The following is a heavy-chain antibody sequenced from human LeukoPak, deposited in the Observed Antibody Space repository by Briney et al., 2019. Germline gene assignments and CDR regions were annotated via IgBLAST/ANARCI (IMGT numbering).Heavy chain of an antibody. CDR2: IYYSGST. Sequence: SETLSLTCTVSGGSISSYYWSWIRQPPGKGLEWIGCIYYSGSTNYNPSLKSRVTISVDTSKNQFSLKLSSVTAADTAVYYCARFGLGAFDIWGQGTMVTVSS. J-gene: IGHJ3*02. D-gene: IGHD3-10*01. CDR3: ARFGLGAFDI. V-gene: IGHV4-59*08. CDR1: GGSISSYY.